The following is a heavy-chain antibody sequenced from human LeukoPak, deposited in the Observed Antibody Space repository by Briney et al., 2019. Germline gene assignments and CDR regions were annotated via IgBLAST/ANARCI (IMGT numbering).Heavy chain of an antibody. CDR2: ISYDGSNK. CDR1: GFTFSSYG. D-gene: IGHD2-2*01. CDR3: AKDGRGFAYCSSTSCYFDY. J-gene: IGHJ4*02. Sequence: GGSLRLSCAASGFTFSSYGMHWVRQAPGKGLEWVAVISYDGSNKYYADSVKGGFTISSDNSKNTLYLQMNSLRAEDTAVYYCAKDGRGFAYCSSTSCYFDYWGQGTLVTVSS. V-gene: IGHV3-30*18.